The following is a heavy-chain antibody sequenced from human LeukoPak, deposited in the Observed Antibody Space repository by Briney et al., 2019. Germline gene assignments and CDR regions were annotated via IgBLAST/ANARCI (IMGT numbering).Heavy chain of an antibody. CDR1: GFTFSSYE. V-gene: IGHV3-48*03. D-gene: IGHD4-23*01. J-gene: IGHJ4*02. Sequence: PGGSLRLSCAASGFTFSSYEMNWVRQAPGKGLEWVSYISSSGSTIYYADSVKGRFTISRDNAKNSLYLQMNSLRAEDTAVYYCARGGDYGGNSVVDYWGQGTLVTVSS. CDR2: ISSSGSTI. CDR3: ARGGDYGGNSVVDY.